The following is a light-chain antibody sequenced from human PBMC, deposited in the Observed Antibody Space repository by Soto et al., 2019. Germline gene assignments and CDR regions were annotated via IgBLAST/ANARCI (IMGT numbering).Light chain of an antibody. V-gene: IGKV3-15*01. CDR3: QQYNDWPPYT. CDR1: RSLNGN. Sequence: IVMTQSPATLSVFPGERVTLSCRASRSLNGNLAWYQQKPGQAPRLLIYGVSTRATGIPGKFSGSGSGTEFTLTISSLQSEDFAVYYCQQYNDWPPYTFGQGTKLEIK. CDR2: GVS. J-gene: IGKJ2*01.